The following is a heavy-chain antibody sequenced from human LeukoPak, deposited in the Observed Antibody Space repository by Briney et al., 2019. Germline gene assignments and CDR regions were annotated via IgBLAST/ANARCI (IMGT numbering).Heavy chain of an antibody. CDR2: ISGSGGST. Sequence: GGSLRLSCAASGFTFSSYAMSWVRQAPGKGLEWVSAISGSGGSTYYADSVKGRFTISRDNAKNSLYLQMNSLRAEDTAVYYCARGTTVTTSDYFDYWGQGTLVTVSS. D-gene: IGHD4-17*01. J-gene: IGHJ4*02. V-gene: IGHV3-23*01. CDR1: GFTFSSYA. CDR3: ARGTTVTTSDYFDY.